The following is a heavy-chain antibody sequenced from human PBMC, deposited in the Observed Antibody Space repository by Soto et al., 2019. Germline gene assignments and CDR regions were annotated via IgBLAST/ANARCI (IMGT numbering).Heavy chain of an antibody. CDR2: INAGNGNT. D-gene: IGHD4-17*01. J-gene: IGHJ4*02. CDR1: GYTFTSYA. V-gene: IGHV1-3*01. Sequence: QVQLVQSGAEVKKPGASVKVSCKASGYTFTSYAMQWVRQAPGQRLEWMGWINAGNGNTKYSQKFQGRVTITRDTSASTAYMELSSLRSEDTAVYYCAGTLLMTTHTIFDYWGQGTLVTVSS. CDR3: AGTLLMTTHTIFDY.